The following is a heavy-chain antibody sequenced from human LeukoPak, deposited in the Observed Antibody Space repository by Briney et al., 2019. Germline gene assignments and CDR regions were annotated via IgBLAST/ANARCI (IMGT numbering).Heavy chain of an antibody. D-gene: IGHD4-17*01. J-gene: IGHJ4*02. CDR2: ISGGGETT. V-gene: IGHV3-23*01. CDR3: ARDYADYVGYFFFDY. CDR1: GFTFNNYA. Sequence: GGSLRLSCAASGFTFNNYAMNWVRQAPGKGLEWVSSISGGGETTYYADSAKGRFTISRDNSQSTLYLQMNSLRAEDTAVYYCARDYADYVGYFFFDYWGQGTLVTVSS.